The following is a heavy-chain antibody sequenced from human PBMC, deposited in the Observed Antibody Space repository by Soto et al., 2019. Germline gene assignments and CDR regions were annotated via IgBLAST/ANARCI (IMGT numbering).Heavy chain of an antibody. D-gene: IGHD3-16*01. CDR3: ARSWGYYFDY. CDR2: IYYSGST. J-gene: IGHJ4*02. Sequence: QVQLQESGPGLVKPSETLSLTCTVSGGSISSYYWSWIRQPPGKGLEWIGYIYYSGSTNCNPSLKSRVTISVDTSKNQFSLKLSSVTAADTAVYYCARSWGYYFDYWGQGTLVTVSS. V-gene: IGHV4-59*01. CDR1: GGSISSYY.